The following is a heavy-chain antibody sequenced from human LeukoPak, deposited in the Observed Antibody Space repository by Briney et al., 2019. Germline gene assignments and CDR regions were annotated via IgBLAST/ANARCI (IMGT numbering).Heavy chain of an antibody. V-gene: IGHV4-59*01. CDR3: ARDSMVRGVMAGDSFDY. D-gene: IGHD3-10*01. J-gene: IGHJ4*02. CDR1: GGSISSYY. CDR2: IYGSGST. Sequence: SETLSLTCTVSGGSISSYYWSWMRQPPGKGLEWIGHIYGSGSTNYNPSHKSRVTLSVDTSKSQFSLKLSSVTAADTAVYYGARDSMVRGVMAGDSFDYWGQGTLVTVSS.